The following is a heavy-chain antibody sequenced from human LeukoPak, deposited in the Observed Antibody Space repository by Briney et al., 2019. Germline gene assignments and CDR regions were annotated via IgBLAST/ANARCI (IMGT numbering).Heavy chain of an antibody. J-gene: IGHJ3*02. Sequence: ASVKVSCKASGYAFTSYYMQWVREAPGQGLEWMVIINPSGGSTSYAQKFQGRVTMTRDTSTSTVYMELSSLRSEDTAVYYCARDRHDFWHRFDAFDIWGQGTMVTVSS. D-gene: IGHD3-3*01. CDR2: INPSGGST. CDR3: ARDRHDFWHRFDAFDI. CDR1: GYAFTSYY. V-gene: IGHV1-46*03.